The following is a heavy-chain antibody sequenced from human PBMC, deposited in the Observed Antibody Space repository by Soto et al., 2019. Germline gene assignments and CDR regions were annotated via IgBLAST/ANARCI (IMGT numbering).Heavy chain of an antibody. CDR3: ARGGVWFGELLGGWFDP. CDR1: GYTFTSYG. D-gene: IGHD3-10*01. CDR2: ISAYNGNT. J-gene: IGHJ5*02. V-gene: IGHV1-18*01. Sequence: ASVKVSCKASGYTFTSYGISWVRQAPGQGLEWMGWISAYNGNTNYAQKLQGRVTMTTDTSTSTAYMELRSLRSDDTAVYYCARGGVWFGELLGGWFDPWGQGTLVTVSS.